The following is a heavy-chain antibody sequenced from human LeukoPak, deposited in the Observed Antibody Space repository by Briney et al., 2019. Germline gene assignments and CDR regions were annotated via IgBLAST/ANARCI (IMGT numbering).Heavy chain of an antibody. CDR1: GFTLSSYW. V-gene: IGHV3-74*01. CDR2: INSYGSGT. J-gene: IGHJ5*02. Sequence: GGSLRLSCAASGFTLSSYWMHWVRQAPGKGPVWVSRINSYGSGTSYADSVKGRFTISRDNAKNALYLQMNSLRAEDTAVDYCARVGPDYGDYVKWFDPWGQGTLVSVSS. CDR3: ARVGPDYGDYVKWFDP. D-gene: IGHD4-17*01.